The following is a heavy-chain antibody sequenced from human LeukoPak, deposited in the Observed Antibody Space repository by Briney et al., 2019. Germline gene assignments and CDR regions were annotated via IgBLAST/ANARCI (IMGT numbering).Heavy chain of an antibody. CDR1: GFTFDGYA. V-gene: IGHV3-9*01. D-gene: IGHD3-22*01. J-gene: IGHJ4*02. CDR2: ISWNSGSV. CDR3: AKDTGYYYDSSNYWV. Sequence: GGSLRLSCAASGFTFDGYAMHWVRQPPGKGLEWVSGISWNSGSVGYADSVKGRFTISRDNAKNSLYLQMNSLRAEDTALYYCAKDTGYYYDSSNYWVWGQGTLVTVSS.